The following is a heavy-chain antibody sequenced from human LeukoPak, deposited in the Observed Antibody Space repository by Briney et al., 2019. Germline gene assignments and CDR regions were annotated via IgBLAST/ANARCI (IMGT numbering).Heavy chain of an antibody. CDR3: ARYSTTWPYWYFDL. D-gene: IGHD2/OR15-2a*01. Sequence: SETLSLTCTVSGGSTSSYYWSWIRQPPGKGLEWIGYIYYSGSTNYNPSLKSRVTISVDNSKNQFSLKLTSVTAADTAVYYCARYSTTWPYWYFDLWGRGTLVTVSS. CDR1: GGSTSSYY. CDR2: IYYSGST. V-gene: IGHV4-59*12. J-gene: IGHJ2*01.